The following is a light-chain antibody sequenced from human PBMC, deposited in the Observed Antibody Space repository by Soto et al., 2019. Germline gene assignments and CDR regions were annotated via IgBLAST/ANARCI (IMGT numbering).Light chain of an antibody. CDR2: DVS. CDR1: SSDVGAYNY. Sequence: QPVLTQPASVSGSPGQSITISCSGTSSDVGAYNYVSWYQHHPGKAPKLIIYDVSDRPSGVSNRFSASKSGNTASLTISGLQAEDEADYYCSSYTSSNTEVFGTGTKLTVL. V-gene: IGLV2-14*03. J-gene: IGLJ1*01. CDR3: SSYTSSNTEV.